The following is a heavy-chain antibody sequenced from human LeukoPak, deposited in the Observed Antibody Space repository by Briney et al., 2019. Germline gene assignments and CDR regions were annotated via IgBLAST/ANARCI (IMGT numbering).Heavy chain of an antibody. CDR2: INHSGST. CDR3: ARSRGQQLTYYYYMDV. Sequence: PSETLSLTCAVYGGSFSGYYWSWIRQPPGKGLEWIGEINHSGSTNYNPSLKSRVTISVDTSKNQFSLKLSSVTAADTAVYYRARSRGQQLTYYYYMDVWGKGTTVTVSS. D-gene: IGHD6-13*01. V-gene: IGHV4-34*01. J-gene: IGHJ6*03. CDR1: GGSFSGYY.